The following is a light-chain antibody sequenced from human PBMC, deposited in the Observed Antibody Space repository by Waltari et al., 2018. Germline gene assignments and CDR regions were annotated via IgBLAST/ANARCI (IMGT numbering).Light chain of an antibody. CDR1: SSNIGSNY. J-gene: IGLJ3*02. CDR2: RNN. CDR3: AVWDDSLSGRV. V-gene: IGLV1-47*01. Sequence: QSVLTQPPSASGTPGQRVTISCSGSSSNIGSNYVYWYQQFPRTAPKLLIYRNNQRPSGVSDRFSGSKSGTSASLAISWLRSDDEADYYCAVWDDSLSGRVFGGGTKLTVL.